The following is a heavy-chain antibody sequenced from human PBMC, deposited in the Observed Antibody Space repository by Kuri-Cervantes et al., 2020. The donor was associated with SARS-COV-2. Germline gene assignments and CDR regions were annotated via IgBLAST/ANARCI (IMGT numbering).Heavy chain of an antibody. CDR2: IIPILGTA. CDR1: GGTFSSYA. D-gene: IGHD1-7*01. CDR3: AREGGRYNWNFRVFG. V-gene: IGHV1-69*04. Sequence: SSVKVSCKASGGTFSSYAISWVRQAPGQGLEWMGRIIPILGTANYAQKFQGRVTITADKSTSTAYMELSSLRSEDTAVYYCAREGGRYNWNFRVFGWGQGTVVTVSS. J-gene: IGHJ4*02.